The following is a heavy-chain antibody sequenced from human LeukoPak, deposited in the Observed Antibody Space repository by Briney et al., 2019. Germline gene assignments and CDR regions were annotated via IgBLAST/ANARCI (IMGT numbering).Heavy chain of an antibody. J-gene: IGHJ2*01. CDR1: GYIFTTYY. CDR2: INPSSGST. Sequence: ASVKVSCKASGYIFTTYYTNWVRQATGQGLEWMGIINPSSGSTSYAQKFQGRVTMTRDMSTSTVYMEMSSLRSEDTAVYYCARCDHFEVAAKRDWYFDLWGRGTLVTVSS. CDR3: ARCDHFEVAAKRDWYFDL. V-gene: IGHV1-46*01. D-gene: IGHD2-15*01.